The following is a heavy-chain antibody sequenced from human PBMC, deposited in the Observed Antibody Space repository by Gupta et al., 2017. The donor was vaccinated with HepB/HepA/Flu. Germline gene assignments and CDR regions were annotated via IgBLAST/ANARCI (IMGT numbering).Heavy chain of an antibody. CDR3: AKDLHFWSGMDV. D-gene: IGHD3-3*02. V-gene: IGHV3-23*01. J-gene: IGHJ6*03. Sequence: EVQLLESGGDLVQPGGSLRLSCAVSGSSLGGTPLGWVRQAPGKGLEWVSGIGSDMRPHYTDSVRGRFTISRDNSENTMYLQMSSLRAEDTAVYYCAKDLHFWSGMDVWGKGTTVTVSS. CDR2: IGSDMRP. CDR1: GSSLGGTP.